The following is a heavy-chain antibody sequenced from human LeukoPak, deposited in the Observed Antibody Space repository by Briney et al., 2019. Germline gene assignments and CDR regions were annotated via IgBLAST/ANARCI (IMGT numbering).Heavy chain of an antibody. D-gene: IGHD3-22*01. J-gene: IGHJ3*02. CDR3: ARDLDSYYYDSSGYYLGDAFDI. CDR2: ISSSSSYI. V-gene: IGHV3-21*04. Sequence: PGGSLRLSCAASGFTFSSYSMNWVRQAPGKGLEWVSSISSSSSYIYYADSVKGRFTISRDNAKNSLYLQMNSLRAEDTALYHCARDLDSYYYDSSGYYLGDAFDIWGQGTMVTVSS. CDR1: GFTFSSYS.